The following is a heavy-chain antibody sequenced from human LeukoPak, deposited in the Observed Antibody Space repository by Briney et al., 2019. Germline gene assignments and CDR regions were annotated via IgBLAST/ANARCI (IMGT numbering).Heavy chain of an antibody. CDR2: IYYSGST. CDR1: GGSISSSSYY. D-gene: IGHD4-17*01. V-gene: IGHV4-39*07. Sequence: PSETLSLTCTVSGGSISSSSYYWGWIRQPPGKGLEWIGSIYYSGSTYYNPSLKSRVTISVDTSKNQFSLKLSSVTAADTAVYYCARVGGDYEALFDYWGQGTLVTVSS. CDR3: ARVGGDYEALFDY. J-gene: IGHJ4*02.